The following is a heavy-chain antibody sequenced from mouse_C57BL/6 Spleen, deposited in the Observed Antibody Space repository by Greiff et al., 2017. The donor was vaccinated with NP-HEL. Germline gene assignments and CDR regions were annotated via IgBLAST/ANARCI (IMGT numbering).Heavy chain of an antibody. D-gene: IGHD1-1*01. J-gene: IGHJ3*01. CDR1: GYTFTDYN. V-gene: IGHV1-22*01. Sequence: LLESGPELVKPGASVKMSCKASGYTFTDYNMHWVKQSHGKSLEWIGYINPNNGGTSYNQKFKGKATLTVNKSSSTAYMELRSLTSEDSAVYYCARGGYGSPWFAYWGQGTLVTVSA. CDR2: INPNNGGT. CDR3: ARGGYGSPWFAY.